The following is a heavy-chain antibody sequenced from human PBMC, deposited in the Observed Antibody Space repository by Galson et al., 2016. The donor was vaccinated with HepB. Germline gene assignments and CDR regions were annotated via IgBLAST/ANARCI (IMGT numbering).Heavy chain of an antibody. Sequence: SLRLSCAASGFTVSRNYMSWVRQAPGKGLEWVSVIYSGGNTYYADSVKGRFTISRDNSKNTLFLQMNSLRVEDTAVYYCAREMRGDWYFDLWGRGTLVTVSS. CDR2: IYSGGNT. CDR1: GFTVSRNY. D-gene: IGHD3-16*01. J-gene: IGHJ2*01. CDR3: AREMRGDWYFDL. V-gene: IGHV3-53*01.